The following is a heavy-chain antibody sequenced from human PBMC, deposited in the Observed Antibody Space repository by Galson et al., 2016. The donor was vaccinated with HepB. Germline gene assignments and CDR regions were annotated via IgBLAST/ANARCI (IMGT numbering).Heavy chain of an antibody. J-gene: IGHJ4*02. CDR1: GFAFSNYA. D-gene: IGHD5-18*01. CDR3: ASDPRQWQRGYNYGFEY. V-gene: IGHV3-30*03. CDR2: VSYDGRNK. Sequence: SLRLSCAASGFAFSNYAMHWVRQAPGKGLEWVAVVSYDGRNKYYADSVEGRFTISRDNSKNTVYLQMNRLRVEDTAVYYCASDPRQWQRGYNYGFEYWGQGTLVSVSS.